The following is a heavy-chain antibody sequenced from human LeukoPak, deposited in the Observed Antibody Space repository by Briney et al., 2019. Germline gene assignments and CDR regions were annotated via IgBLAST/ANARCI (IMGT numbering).Heavy chain of an antibody. Sequence: SETLSLTCTVSGGSISSSPYYWGWIRQPPGKGLEWIATIYYSGSTYYNPSLTSRVTISVDTSKNQFSLKLSSVTAADTAMYYCARLSFDLDWLSPWGQGTLVTVSS. V-gene: IGHV4-39*01. CDR3: ARLSFDLDWLSP. CDR1: GGSISSSPYY. CDR2: IYYSGST. D-gene: IGHD3/OR15-3a*01. J-gene: IGHJ5*02.